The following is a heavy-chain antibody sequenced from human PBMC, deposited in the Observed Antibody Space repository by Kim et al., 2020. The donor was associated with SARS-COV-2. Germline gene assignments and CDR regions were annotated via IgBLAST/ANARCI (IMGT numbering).Heavy chain of an antibody. CDR1: GFTFSSYA. Sequence: GGSLRLSCSASGFTFSSYAMHWVRQAPGKGLQYVSAISSDGGIPYYADSVKGRFTISRDNSKKKLYLQMSSLRAEDTAVYYCVKDLCSSWYDAFDIWGQGTMVTVSS. J-gene: IGHJ3*02. V-gene: IGHV3-64D*06. CDR3: VKDLCSSWYDAFDI. D-gene: IGHD6-13*01. CDR2: ISSDGGIP.